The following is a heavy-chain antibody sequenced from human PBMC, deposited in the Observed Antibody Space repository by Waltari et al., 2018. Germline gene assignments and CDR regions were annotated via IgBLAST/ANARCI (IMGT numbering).Heavy chain of an antibody. D-gene: IGHD3-22*01. V-gene: IGHV1-46*01. Sequence: QVQLVQSGAEVKKPGASVKVSCKASGYTFTSYYMHWVRQAPGQGLEWMGIINPRGGSTSYAQKFQGRVTMTRDTSTSTVYMELSSLRSEDTAVYYCASYRDYYDSSGYPYYFDYWGQGTLVIVSS. CDR2: INPRGGST. CDR3: ASYRDYYDSSGYPYYFDY. J-gene: IGHJ4*02. CDR1: GYTFTSYY.